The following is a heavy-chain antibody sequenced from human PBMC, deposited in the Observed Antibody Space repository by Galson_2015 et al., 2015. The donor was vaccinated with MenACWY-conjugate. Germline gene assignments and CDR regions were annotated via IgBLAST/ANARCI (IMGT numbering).Heavy chain of an antibody. CDR2: INPSDSYA. V-gene: IGHV5-10-1*01. J-gene: IGHJ4*02. Sequence: QSGAEVKKPGESLRISCKASGYSFTSFWISWVRQMPGKGLEWMARINPSDSYANYNSSFQDHVTISADKSTGTAFLQWSSLKSSDTAVYFCARHHVNTAMFLDSWGQGTLVTVSS. CDR1: GYSFTSFW. CDR3: ARHHVNTAMFLDS. D-gene: IGHD5-18*01.